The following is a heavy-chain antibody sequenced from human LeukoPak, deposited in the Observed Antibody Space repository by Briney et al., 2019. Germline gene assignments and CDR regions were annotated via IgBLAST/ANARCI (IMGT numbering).Heavy chain of an antibody. J-gene: IGHJ3*02. CDR1: GFTFSSYA. CDR3: ARDREEVDGAFDI. V-gene: IGHV3-48*01. D-gene: IGHD5-12*01. Sequence: GGSLRLSCAASGFTFSSYAMSWVRQAPGKGLEWVSYISSSSSTIYYADSVKGRFTISRDNAKNSLYLQMNSLRAEDTAVYYCARDREEVDGAFDIWGQGTMVTVSS. CDR2: ISSSSSTI.